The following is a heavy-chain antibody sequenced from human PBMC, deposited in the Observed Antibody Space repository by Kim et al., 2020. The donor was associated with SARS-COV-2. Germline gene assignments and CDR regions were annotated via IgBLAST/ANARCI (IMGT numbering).Heavy chain of an antibody. Sequence: ASVKVSCKASGYTFTSYSISWVRQAPGQGLEWMGWIIAYNGNTNYAQKLQGRVTMTTDTSTSTAYMELRSLRSDDTAVYYCAREGYSSGWTIGVGATTYYTYYGMDVWGQGTTVTVSS. V-gene: IGHV1-18*01. D-gene: IGHD6-19*01. CDR2: IIAYNGNT. J-gene: IGHJ6*02. CDR3: AREGYSSGWTIGVGATTYYTYYGMDV. CDR1: GYTFTSYS.